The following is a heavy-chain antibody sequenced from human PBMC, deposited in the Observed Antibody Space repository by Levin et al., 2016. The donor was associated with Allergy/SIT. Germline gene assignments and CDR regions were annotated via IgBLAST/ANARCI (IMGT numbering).Heavy chain of an antibody. Sequence: ASVKVSCKASGYTFTSYDINWVRQAPGQGLEWMGWINPNSGGTNYAQKFQGWVTMTRDTSISTAYMELSRLRSDDTAVYYCARERYCSSTSCYGYYGMDVWGQGTTVTVSS. CDR2: INPNSGGT. J-gene: IGHJ6*02. CDR1: GYTFTSYD. D-gene: IGHD2-2*01. CDR3: ARERYCSSTSCYGYYGMDV. V-gene: IGHV1-2*04.